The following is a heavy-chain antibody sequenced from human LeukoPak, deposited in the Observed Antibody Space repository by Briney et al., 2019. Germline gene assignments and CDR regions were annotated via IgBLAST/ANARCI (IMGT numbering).Heavy chain of an antibody. CDR1: GFTFSSFW. CDR2: INGDGSET. D-gene: IGHD3-10*01. CDR3: AKDPGLWFGEFYFDY. V-gene: IGHV3-74*01. Sequence: GGSLRLSCAASGFTFSSFWIYWVRHAPGKGLVWVSRINGDGSETIYADSVKGRFTISRDNAKNTVYLQMNSLRAEDTAVYYCAKDPGLWFGEFYFDYWGQGTLVTVSS. J-gene: IGHJ4*02.